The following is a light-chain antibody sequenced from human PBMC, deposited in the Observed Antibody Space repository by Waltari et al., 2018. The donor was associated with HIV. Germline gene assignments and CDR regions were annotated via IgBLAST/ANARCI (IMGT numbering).Light chain of an antibody. J-gene: IGLJ3*02. CDR1: PTDFGHFNL. V-gene: IGLV2-23*02. Sequence: SALTQPASVSGFPGQSITIPRTGTPTDFGHFNLISWYPHPPCQAPKLIIYEVTKRPRGVSNRFSGSKSGNTASLTISGLQADDEADYHCCSYVGSRTLLFGGGTKVTVL. CDR2: EVT. CDR3: CSYVGSRTLL.